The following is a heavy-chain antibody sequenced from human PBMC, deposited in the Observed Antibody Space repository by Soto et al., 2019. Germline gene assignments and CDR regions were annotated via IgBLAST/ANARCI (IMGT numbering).Heavy chain of an antibody. CDR2: IWYDGSNK. Sequence: VQLVESGGGVVQPGRSLRLSCAASGFTFSSYGMHWVRQAPGKGLEWVAVIWYDGSNKYYADSVKGRFTISRDNSKNTLYLQMNSLRAEDTAVYYCARDGYCSGGSCYSGIDYWGQGTLVTVSS. V-gene: IGHV3-33*01. J-gene: IGHJ4*02. CDR3: ARDGYCSGGSCYSGIDY. D-gene: IGHD2-15*01. CDR1: GFTFSSYG.